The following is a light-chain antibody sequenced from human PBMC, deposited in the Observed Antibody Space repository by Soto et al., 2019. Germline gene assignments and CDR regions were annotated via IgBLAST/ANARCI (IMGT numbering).Light chain of an antibody. J-gene: IGKJ2*01. V-gene: IGKV1-5*03. CDR3: QQYSKEST. CDR2: KTS. Sequence: DVEMTQSPSTLPTSIGDRVTINCRASQNVSNWLAWYQQKPGKAPKLLIYKTSRLESGVPSRFSASGSGTAFSLTINSLQSDDFATYFCQQYSKESTFGQGTKLEIK. CDR1: QNVSNW.